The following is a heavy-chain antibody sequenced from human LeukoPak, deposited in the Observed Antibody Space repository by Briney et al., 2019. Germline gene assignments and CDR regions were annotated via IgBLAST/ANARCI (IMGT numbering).Heavy chain of an antibody. Sequence: GGSLRLSCAASGFTFSTYAMTWVRQAPGKGLEWVSTISISGHSTYYIDSVKGRFTISRDNSKNTLYLQMNSLRAEDTAVYYCAKNLDGGIYDSSGYTPDHWGQGHLVTVSS. CDR2: ISISGHST. D-gene: IGHD3-22*01. J-gene: IGHJ5*02. CDR1: GFTFSTYA. V-gene: IGHV3-23*01. CDR3: AKNLDGGIYDSSGYTPDH.